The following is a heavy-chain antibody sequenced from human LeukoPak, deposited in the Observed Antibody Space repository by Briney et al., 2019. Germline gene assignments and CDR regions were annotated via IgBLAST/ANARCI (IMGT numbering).Heavy chain of an antibody. CDR2: IIPIFGIA. J-gene: IGHJ3*02. CDR1: GGTFSNYA. Sequence: ASVKVSCKASGGTFSNYAISWVRQAPGQGLEWMGRIIPIFGIANYAQKFQGRVTITADKSTSTAYMELSSLRSEDTAVYYCARGGLTGTTREGDAFDIWGQGTMVTVSS. CDR3: ARGGLTGTTREGDAFDI. D-gene: IGHD1-7*01. V-gene: IGHV1-69*04.